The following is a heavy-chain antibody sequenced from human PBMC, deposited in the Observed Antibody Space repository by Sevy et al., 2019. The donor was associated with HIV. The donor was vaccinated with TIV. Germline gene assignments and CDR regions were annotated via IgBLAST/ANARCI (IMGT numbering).Heavy chain of an antibody. V-gene: IGHV3-21*01. CDR2: ISSSSSYI. J-gene: IGHJ6*03. Sequence: GGSLRLSCAASGFTFSSYSMNWVRQAPGKGLEWVSSISSSSSYIYYADSVKGRFTISRDNAKNSLYLQMNSLGAEDTAVYYCARTADRDYYYYMDVWGKGTTVTVSS. CDR3: ARTADRDYYYYMDV. D-gene: IGHD3-10*01. CDR1: GFTFSSYS.